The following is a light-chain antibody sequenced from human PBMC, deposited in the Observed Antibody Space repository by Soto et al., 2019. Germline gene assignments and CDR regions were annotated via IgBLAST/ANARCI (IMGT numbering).Light chain of an antibody. V-gene: IGLV2-14*03. CDR2: DVS. Sequence: QSVLTQPASVSGSPGQSITISCTGTSSDVGAYNFVSWYQQHPGKVPKLMIFDVSSRPSGVSDRFSGSKSVNTASLTISGLQAEDEGDDYGSSYTSSSTHVFGSGTKLTVL. CDR1: SSDVGAYNF. J-gene: IGLJ1*01. CDR3: SSYTSSSTHV.